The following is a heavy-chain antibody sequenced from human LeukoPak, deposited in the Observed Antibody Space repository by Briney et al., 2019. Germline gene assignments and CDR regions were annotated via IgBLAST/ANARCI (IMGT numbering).Heavy chain of an antibody. CDR2: IVVGSGNT. D-gene: IGHD4-17*01. CDR1: GFTFTSSA. Sequence: GASVKVSCKASGFTFTSSAMQWVRRARGQRLEWIGWIVVGSGNTNYAQKFQERVTITRDMSTSTAYMELSSLRSEDTAVYYCAAVGLPMTTVTNYYYYYGMDVWGQGTTVTVSS. CDR3: AAVGLPMTTVTNYYYYYGMDV. V-gene: IGHV1-58*02. J-gene: IGHJ6*02.